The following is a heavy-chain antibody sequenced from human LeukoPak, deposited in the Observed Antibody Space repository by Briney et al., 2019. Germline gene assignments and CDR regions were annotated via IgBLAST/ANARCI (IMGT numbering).Heavy chain of an antibody. CDR1: GFTFSSYA. D-gene: IGHD5-24*01. Sequence: GGSLRLSCAASGFTFSSYAMAWVRQTPGKGLELVSTIDTSGGSTHYADSVKGRFTISRDNAKNTVSLQMNSLRAEDTAVYYCARSFSGSREYWGQGTRVTVSS. J-gene: IGHJ4*02. CDR2: IDTSGGST. V-gene: IGHV3-23*01. CDR3: ARSFSGSREY.